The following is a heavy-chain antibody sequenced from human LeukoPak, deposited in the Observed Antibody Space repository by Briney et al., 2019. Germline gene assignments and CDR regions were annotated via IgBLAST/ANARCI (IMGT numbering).Heavy chain of an antibody. V-gene: IGHV1-2*02. D-gene: IGHD6-25*01. CDR2: ISPSNGAT. Sequence: ASVKVSCKASGSMFAGHYRHWMRQAPGQGLEWMGWISPSNGATKYAQNFQGRVTMTRDTSNSTAYMELSDLRSDDTAVYYCAVSVQAAAIPAFDNWGQGTLVTVSS. CDR1: GSMFAGHY. CDR3: AVSVQAAAIPAFDN. J-gene: IGHJ4*02.